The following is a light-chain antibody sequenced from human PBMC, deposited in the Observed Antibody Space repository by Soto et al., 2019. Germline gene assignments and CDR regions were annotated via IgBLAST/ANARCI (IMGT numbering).Light chain of an antibody. CDR1: SSDIGAYNF. CDR3: TSWTTSTTKI. J-gene: IGLJ2*01. Sequence: QSALTQPASVSGSPGQSITISCTGTSSDIGAYNFVSWYQQHPGKAPKLMLYDVNIRPSGVSNRFSGSKSGNTASLTSSGLQAEDEADYYCTSWTTSTTKIFGGGTKVTVL. V-gene: IGLV2-14*03. CDR2: DVN.